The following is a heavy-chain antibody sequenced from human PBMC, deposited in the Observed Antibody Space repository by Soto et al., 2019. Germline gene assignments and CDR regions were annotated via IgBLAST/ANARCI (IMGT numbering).Heavy chain of an antibody. D-gene: IGHD2-21*02. CDR1: AFSLSTGGVG. CDR3: IQSRCGGDCLQSYASYYFYGMDV. Sequence: QITLKESGPTLVKPTQTLTLTCTFSAFSLSTGGVGVGWIRQPPGKALEWLALIYWDDDKRYSPSLRSRLTITKHTSKNQMVLTMPNMDPVDTATYYCIQSRCGGDCLQSYASYYFYGMDVWGPGTTVTVSS. J-gene: IGHJ6*02. CDR2: IYWDDDK. V-gene: IGHV2-5*02.